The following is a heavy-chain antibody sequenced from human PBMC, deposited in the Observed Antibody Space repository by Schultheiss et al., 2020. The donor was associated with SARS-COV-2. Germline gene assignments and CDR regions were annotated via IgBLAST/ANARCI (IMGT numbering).Heavy chain of an antibody. CDR2: ISGSGGST. CDR1: GFTFSSYG. D-gene: IGHD1-26*01. V-gene: IGHV3-23*01. CDR3: ARVKGYSGSYSDY. Sequence: GESLKISCAASGFTFSSYGMHWVRQAPGKGLEWVSTISGSGGSTYYADSVKGRFTISRDNSKNTLYLQMNSLRAEDTAVYYCARVKGYSGSYSDYWGQGTLVTVSS. J-gene: IGHJ4*02.